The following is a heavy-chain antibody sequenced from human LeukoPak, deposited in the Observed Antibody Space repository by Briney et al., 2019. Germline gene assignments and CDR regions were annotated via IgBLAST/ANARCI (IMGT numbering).Heavy chain of an antibody. V-gene: IGHV4-59*01. CDR2: IYYSGST. J-gene: IGHJ3*02. CDR3: ARGLAVAGTRGAFDI. CDR1: GGSFSGYY. Sequence: PSETLSLTCAVYGGSFSGYYWSWIRQPPGKGLEWIGYIYYSGSTNYNPSLKSRVTLSVDTSKNQFSLKLSSVTAADTAVYYCARGLAVAGTRGAFDIWGQGTMVTVSS. D-gene: IGHD6-19*01.